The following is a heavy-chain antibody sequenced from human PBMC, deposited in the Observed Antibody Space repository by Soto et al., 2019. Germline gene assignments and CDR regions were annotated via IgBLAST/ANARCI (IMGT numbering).Heavy chain of an antibody. J-gene: IGHJ4*02. Sequence: QLQLVESGGGVVQPGTSLRLSCTASGFMFKSYVMHWVRQAPGKGLEWVALTSYDGNNKYYGDSVKGRFTVSRDNSKNTLLLQMDSLRPEDTALYYCARWGTTGGFDLWGQGTLVSVSS. V-gene: IGHV3-30*19. D-gene: IGHD3-16*01. CDR2: TSYDGNNK. CDR1: GFMFKSYV. CDR3: ARWGTTGGFDL.